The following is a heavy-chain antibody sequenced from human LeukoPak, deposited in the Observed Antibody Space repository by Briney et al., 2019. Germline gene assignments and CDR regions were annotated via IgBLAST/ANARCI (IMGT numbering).Heavy chain of an antibody. CDR1: GGSISSSSYY. CDR3: ARDGRSSRITMVRGVIDRVWEYYMDV. V-gene: IGHV4-39*07. Sequence: PSETLSLTCTVSGGSISSSSYYWGWIRQPPGKGLEWIGSIYYSGSTYYNPSLKSRVTISIDKFKNQFSLKLRSVTAADTAVYYCARDGRSSRITMVRGVIDRVWEYYMDVWGKGTTVTVSS. D-gene: IGHD3-10*01. CDR2: IYYSGST. J-gene: IGHJ6*03.